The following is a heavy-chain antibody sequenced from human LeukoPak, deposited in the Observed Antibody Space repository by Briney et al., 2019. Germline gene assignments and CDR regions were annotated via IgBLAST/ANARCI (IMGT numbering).Heavy chain of an antibody. CDR2: ILPIFGTA. D-gene: IGHD3-9*01. CDR3: ARAEDQGRYFDWLPGFAS. V-gene: IGHV1-69*13. Sequence: GASVTVSCKASGDTVSSYVISWVRQAPGQGLEWMGGILPIFGTAIYAQKFQGRVTVTADEPTSTAYMELSSLRSEDTAVYYCARAEDQGRYFDWLPGFASWGQGTLVTVSS. CDR1: GDTVSSYV. J-gene: IGHJ5*01.